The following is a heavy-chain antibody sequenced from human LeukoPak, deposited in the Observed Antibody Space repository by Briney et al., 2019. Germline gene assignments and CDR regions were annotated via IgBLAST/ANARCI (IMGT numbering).Heavy chain of an antibody. CDR2: INPNSGGT. Sequence: ASVKVSCKASGYTFTGYYMHWVRQAPGQGLEWMGWINPNSGGTNYAQKFQGRVTMTRDTSISTAYMELSRLRSDDTAVYYCARDGHYDFWSGYYGPFDYWGQGTLVTVSS. CDR1: GYTFTGYY. D-gene: IGHD3-3*01. CDR3: ARDGHYDFWSGYYGPFDY. J-gene: IGHJ4*02. V-gene: IGHV1-2*02.